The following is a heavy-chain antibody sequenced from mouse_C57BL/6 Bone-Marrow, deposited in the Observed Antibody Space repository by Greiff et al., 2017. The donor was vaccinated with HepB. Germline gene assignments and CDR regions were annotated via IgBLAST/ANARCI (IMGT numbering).Heavy chain of an antibody. CDR1: GFNIKDDY. CDR2: IDPENGDT. Sequence: EVKLMESGAELVRPGASVKLSCTASGFNIKDDYMHWVKQRPEQGLEWIGWIDPENGDTEYALKFQGKATITAETSSNTAYLQLSSLTSEDTAVYYCTTSCDQAWFAYWGQGTLVTVSA. CDR3: TTSCDQAWFAY. V-gene: IGHV14-4*01. J-gene: IGHJ3*01. D-gene: IGHD3-2*02.